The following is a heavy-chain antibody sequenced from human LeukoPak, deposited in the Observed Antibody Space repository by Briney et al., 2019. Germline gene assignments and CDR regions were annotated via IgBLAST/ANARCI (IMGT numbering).Heavy chain of an antibody. Sequence: GASVKVSCKVSGYTLTELSMHWVRQAPGKGLEWMGGFDPEDGETIYAQKFQGRVTMTEDTSTDTAYMELSSLRSEDTAVYYCATRTIGNYDILAGYYIWWFDPWGQGTPVTVSS. J-gene: IGHJ5*02. CDR1: GYTLTELS. CDR2: FDPEDGET. CDR3: ATRTIGNYDILAGYYIWWFDP. D-gene: IGHD3-9*01. V-gene: IGHV1-24*01.